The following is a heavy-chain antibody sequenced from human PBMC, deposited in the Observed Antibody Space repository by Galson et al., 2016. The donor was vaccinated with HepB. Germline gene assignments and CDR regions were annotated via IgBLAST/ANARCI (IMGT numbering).Heavy chain of an antibody. CDR2: VNTYTGDA. D-gene: IGHD4-17*01. Sequence: SVKVSCKASSDTLSNYGFSWVRQAPGQGLEWMGGVNTYTGDADYPLRFQDRVTMTTDTSTKTAYMALRSLTSDDTAVYYCAREEGGTDYGTNSWYFDLWGRGTLVTVSS. J-gene: IGHJ2*01. V-gene: IGHV1-18*01. CDR3: AREEGGTDYGTNSWYFDL. CDR1: SDTLSNYG.